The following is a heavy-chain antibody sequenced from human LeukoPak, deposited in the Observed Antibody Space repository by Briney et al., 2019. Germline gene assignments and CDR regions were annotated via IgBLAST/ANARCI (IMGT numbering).Heavy chain of an antibody. J-gene: IGHJ5*02. V-gene: IGHV1-69*05. CDR2: IIPIFGTA. D-gene: IGHD3-10*01. CDR1: GGTFISYA. CDR3: AGEVGEDWFDP. Sequence: GASVKVSFKASGGTFISYAISWVRQAPGQGLEWMGGIIPIFGTANYAQKFQGRVTITTDESTSTAYMELSSLRSEDTAVYYCAGEVGEDWFDPWGQGTLVTVSS.